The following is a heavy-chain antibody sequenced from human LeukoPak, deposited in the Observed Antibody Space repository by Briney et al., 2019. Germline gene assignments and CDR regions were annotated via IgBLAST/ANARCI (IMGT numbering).Heavy chain of an antibody. CDR3: ARGSQEKQLAPGL. CDR1: GGTFSSYG. Sequence: GASVKVSCKASGGTFSSYGISWVRQAPGQGLEWMGGIIPIFGTANYAQKFQGRVTITADESTSTAYMELSSLRSEDTAVYYCARGSQEKQLAPGLWGQGTLVTVSS. CDR2: IIPIFGTA. V-gene: IGHV1-69*13. D-gene: IGHD6-6*01. J-gene: IGHJ4*02.